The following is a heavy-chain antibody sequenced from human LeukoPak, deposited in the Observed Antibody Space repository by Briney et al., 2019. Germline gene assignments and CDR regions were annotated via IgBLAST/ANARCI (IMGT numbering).Heavy chain of an antibody. J-gene: IGHJ3*02. Sequence: PGGSLRLSCAASGFTFSSYAMSWVRQAPGKGLEWVSAISGSGGSTYYADSVKGRFTISRDNSKNTLYLQMNSLRAEDTAVYYCAKWTSMRYSSSHGDAFDIWGQGTMVTVSS. D-gene: IGHD6-13*01. CDR2: ISGSGGST. CDR1: GFTFSSYA. V-gene: IGHV3-23*01. CDR3: AKWTSMRYSSSHGDAFDI.